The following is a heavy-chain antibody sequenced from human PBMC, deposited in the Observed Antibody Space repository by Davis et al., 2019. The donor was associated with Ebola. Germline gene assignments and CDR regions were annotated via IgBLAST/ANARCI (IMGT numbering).Heavy chain of an antibody. D-gene: IGHD6-6*01. J-gene: IGHJ5*02. Sequence: ASVKVSCKASGYTFTSYGISWVRQAPGQGLEWMGWISAYNGNTNYAQKLQGRVTMTTDTSTGTAYMELRSLRSDDTAVYYCARDPSSYISSSFGSGRWFDPWGQGTLVTVSS. V-gene: IGHV1-18*01. CDR3: ARDPSSYISSSFGSGRWFDP. CDR1: GYTFTSYG. CDR2: ISAYNGNT.